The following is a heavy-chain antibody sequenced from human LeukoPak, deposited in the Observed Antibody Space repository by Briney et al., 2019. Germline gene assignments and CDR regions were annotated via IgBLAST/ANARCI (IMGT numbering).Heavy chain of an antibody. Sequence: GGSLRLSCAASGFTFSTYNMNWVRQAPGKGLEWVSSISSSSSYINYADSVKGRFTISRDNAKNSLYLQMNSLRAEDTAVYYCARNKLGISEKYMDVWGKGTTVTISS. CDR3: ARNKLGISEKYMDV. V-gene: IGHV3-21*01. D-gene: IGHD7-27*01. J-gene: IGHJ6*03. CDR1: GFTFSTYN. CDR2: ISSSSSYI.